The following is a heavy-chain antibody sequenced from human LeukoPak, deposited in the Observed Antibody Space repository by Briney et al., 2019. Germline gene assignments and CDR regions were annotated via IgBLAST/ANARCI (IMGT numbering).Heavy chain of an antibody. J-gene: IGHJ3*02. D-gene: IGHD3-22*01. CDR2: ISWNSGSI. Sequence: GGSLRLSCAASGFTFDDYAMHWVREAPGKGLEWVSGISWNSGSIGYTDSVKGRFTISRDNAKNSLYLQMNSLRAEDMALYYCAKDFVKKYDSSGYYSAFDIWGQGTMITVSS. V-gene: IGHV3-9*03. CDR1: GFTFDDYA. CDR3: AKDFVKKYDSSGYYSAFDI.